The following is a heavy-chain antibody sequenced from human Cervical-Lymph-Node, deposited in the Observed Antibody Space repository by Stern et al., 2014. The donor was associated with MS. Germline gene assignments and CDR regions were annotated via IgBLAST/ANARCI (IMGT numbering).Heavy chain of an antibody. D-gene: IGHD5-12*01. CDR2: ISSSGDTI. CDR1: GFTFSDSY. J-gene: IGHJ3*02. Sequence: VQLVESGGGLVKPGGSLRLSCAASGFTFSDSYMTWIRQTPGKGLEWVSNISSSGDTIKYAESVKGRFTVSRDNAKNSLSLQMSSLRVEDTAVYYCVRGWEPRQDGPSGHDYDAFDIWGQGTMVTVSS. V-gene: IGHV3-11*01. CDR3: VRGWEPRQDGPSGHDYDAFDI.